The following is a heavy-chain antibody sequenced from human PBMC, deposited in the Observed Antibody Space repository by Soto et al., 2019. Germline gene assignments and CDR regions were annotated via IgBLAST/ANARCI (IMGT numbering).Heavy chain of an antibody. CDR1: GGSISSSSYY. CDR3: ARRGDTAMVFDY. V-gene: IGHV4-39*01. Sequence: SSETLSLTCTVSGGSISSSSYYWGWIRQPPGKGLEWIGSIYYSGSTYYNPSLKSRVTISVDTSKNQFSLKLSSVTAADTAVYYCARRGDTAMVFDYWGQGTLVTVSS. CDR2: IYYSGST. D-gene: IGHD5-18*01. J-gene: IGHJ4*02.